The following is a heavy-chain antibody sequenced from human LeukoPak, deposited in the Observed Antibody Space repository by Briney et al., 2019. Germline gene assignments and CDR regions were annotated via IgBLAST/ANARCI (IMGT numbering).Heavy chain of an antibody. CDR2: FYTSGST. V-gene: IGHV4-61*02. CDR3: ARERKRITIFGVVTTDFDY. D-gene: IGHD3-3*01. J-gene: IGHJ4*02. CDR1: GGSISSGSYY. Sequence: SETLSLTCTVSGGSISSGSYYWSWIRQPAGKGLEWIGRFYTSGSTNYNPSLKSRVTISVDTSKNQFSLKLSSVTAADTAVYYCARERKRITIFGVVTTDFDYWGQGTLVTVSS.